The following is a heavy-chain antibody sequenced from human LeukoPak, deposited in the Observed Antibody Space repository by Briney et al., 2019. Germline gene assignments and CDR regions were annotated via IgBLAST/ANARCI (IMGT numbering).Heavy chain of an antibody. CDR3: ARDTRSYDTSGYYYFGY. V-gene: IGHV4-59*01. CDR1: GASTTSYY. Sequence: SETLSLTCSVSGASTTSYYWNWIRQAPGKGLEWIGYIYSDGTTSYSPSLRSRVTISIDTSRNQFSLKLSSVTAADAAVYYCARDTRSYDTSGYYYFGYWGQGALVTVSS. CDR2: IYSDGTT. J-gene: IGHJ4*02. D-gene: IGHD3-22*01.